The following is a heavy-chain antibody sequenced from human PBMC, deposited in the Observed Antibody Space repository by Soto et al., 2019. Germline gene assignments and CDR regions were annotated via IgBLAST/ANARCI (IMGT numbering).Heavy chain of an antibody. CDR3: TTEYCSGGSCYTDNFDI. V-gene: IGHV3-15*01. CDR2: IKSKTDGGTT. D-gene: IGHD2-15*01. Sequence: EVQLVESGGGLVKPGGSLRLSCAASGFTFSNAWMSWVRQAPGKGLEWVGRIKSKTDGGTTDYAAPVKGRFTISRDDSKNTLYRQMNSLKTEDTAVYYCTTEYCSGGSCYTDNFDIWGQGTMVTVSS. CDR1: GFTFSNAW. J-gene: IGHJ3*02.